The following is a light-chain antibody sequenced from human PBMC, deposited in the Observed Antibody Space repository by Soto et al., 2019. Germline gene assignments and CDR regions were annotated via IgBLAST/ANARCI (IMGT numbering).Light chain of an antibody. Sequence: MVLTQCPGTLSLYPGERATLSCRASQSVSSNLAWYQQKPGQAPRLLIYGASSRATGIPDRFSGSGSGTDFTLTISRLEPEDFAVYYCQQYGSSPGTFGQGTKVDIK. V-gene: IGKV3-20*01. CDR2: GAS. CDR3: QQYGSSPGT. J-gene: IGKJ1*01. CDR1: QSVSSN.